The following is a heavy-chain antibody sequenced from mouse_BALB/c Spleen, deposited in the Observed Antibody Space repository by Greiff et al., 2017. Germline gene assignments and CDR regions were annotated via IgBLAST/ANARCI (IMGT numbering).Heavy chain of an antibody. J-gene: IGHJ2*01. V-gene: IGHV5-6-5*01. CDR1: GFTFSSYA. CDR2: ISSGGST. CDR3: ARLGGIGYFDY. D-gene: IGHD1-1*02. Sequence: EVQRVESGGGLVKPGGSLKLSCAASGFTFSSYAMSWVRQTPEKRLEWVASISSGGSTYYPDSVKGRFTISRDNARNILYLQMSSLRSEDTAMYYCARLGGIGYFDYWGQGTTLTVSS.